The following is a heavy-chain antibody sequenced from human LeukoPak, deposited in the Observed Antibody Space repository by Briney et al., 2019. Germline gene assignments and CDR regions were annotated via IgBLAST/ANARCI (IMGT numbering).Heavy chain of an antibody. J-gene: IGHJ4*02. Sequence: SETLSLTCTVSGGSISSSSKFWGWIRQPPGKGLEWIGEINHSGSTNYNPSLKSRVTISVDTSKNQFSLKLSSVTAADTAVYYCAREDRALWAYYFDYWGQGTLVTVSS. D-gene: IGHD3-10*01. CDR3: AREDRALWAYYFDY. CDR2: INHSGST. V-gene: IGHV4-39*07. CDR1: GGSISSSSKF.